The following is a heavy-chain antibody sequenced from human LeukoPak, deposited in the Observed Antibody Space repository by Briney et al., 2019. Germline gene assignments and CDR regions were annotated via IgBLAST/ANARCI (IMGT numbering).Heavy chain of an antibody. J-gene: IGHJ1*01. V-gene: IGHV3-64*01. CDR3: ARSHSSGWYVGYFQH. D-gene: IGHD6-19*01. Sequence: GGSLRLSCAASGFTFSSYAMHWVRQAPGKGLEYVSAISSNGGSTYYANSVKGRFTISRDNSKNTLYLQMGSLRAEDVAVYYCARSHSSGWYVGYFQHWGQGTLVTVSS. CDR2: ISSNGGST. CDR1: GFTFSSYA.